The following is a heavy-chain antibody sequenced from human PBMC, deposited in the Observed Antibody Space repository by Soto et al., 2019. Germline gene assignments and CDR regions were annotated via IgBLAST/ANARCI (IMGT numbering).Heavy chain of an antibody. D-gene: IGHD2-15*01. CDR1: GYNFASYW. J-gene: IGHJ6*02. V-gene: IGHV5-51*01. Sequence: PGESLKISCKDSGYNFASYWIGWVRQMPGKGLEWMGSIYPRDSDTRYSPSFQGQVTISADKSISTAYLQWSSLKASDTAMYYCARLGASGSTSPAFYYNALDVWGQGTTVTVSS. CDR2: IYPRDSDT. CDR3: ARLGASGSTSPAFYYNALDV.